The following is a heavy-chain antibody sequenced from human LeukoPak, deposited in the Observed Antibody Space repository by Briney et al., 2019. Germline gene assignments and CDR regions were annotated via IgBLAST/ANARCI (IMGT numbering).Heavy chain of an antibody. CDR3: ASLTGDDIFTGYPATDY. CDR2: IYYSGST. D-gene: IGHD3-9*01. V-gene: IGHV4-39*07. Sequence: SETLSLTCTVSGGSISSSSYYWGWIRQPPGKGLEWIGSIYYSGSTYYNPSLKSRVTISVDTSKNQFSLKLSSVTAADTAVYYCASLTGDDIFTGYPATDYWGQGTLVTVSS. J-gene: IGHJ4*02. CDR1: GGSISSSSYY.